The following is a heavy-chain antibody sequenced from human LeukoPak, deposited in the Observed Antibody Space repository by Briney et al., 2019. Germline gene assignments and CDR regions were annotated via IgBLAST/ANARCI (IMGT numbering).Heavy chain of an antibody. CDR2: ISGSGGST. Sequence: GGSLRLSCAASGFTFSSYAMSWVRQAPRKGLEWVSVISGSGGSTYYADSVKGRFTISRDNSKNTVYLQMISLRAEDAAVYYCAREAAALDYWGQGALVTVSS. V-gene: IGHV3-23*01. J-gene: IGHJ4*02. CDR1: GFTFSSYA. D-gene: IGHD6-13*01. CDR3: AREAAALDY.